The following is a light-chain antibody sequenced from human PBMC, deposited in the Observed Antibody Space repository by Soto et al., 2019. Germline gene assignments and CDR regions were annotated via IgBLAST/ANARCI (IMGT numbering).Light chain of an antibody. Sequence: QSVLTQPASVSGCPGQSITITCTPSSSDVGTSNPVSGCTHYAGKAPIIVIYDDTRRPSRSSSRFSGSKSGNTASLTISGLQAEDAADYYCCSFAGSSTSFGGGTKVTVL. V-gene: IGLV2-23*01. CDR3: CSFAGSSTS. CDR2: DDT. J-gene: IGLJ3*02. CDR1: SSDVGTSNP.